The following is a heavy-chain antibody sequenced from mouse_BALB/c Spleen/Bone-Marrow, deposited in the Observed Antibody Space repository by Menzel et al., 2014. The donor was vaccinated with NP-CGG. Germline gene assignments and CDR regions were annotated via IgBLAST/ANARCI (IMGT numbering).Heavy chain of an antibody. J-gene: IGHJ2*01. Sequence: EVKLMESGPELVKPGASVKISCKTSGYTFTDYTMHWVRQNHGKSLEWIGSINPNNGGSSCNQKFKAKATLTIDKSSSTPYMELRGLTSEDSAVYYCARAVHFDYWGQGTTLTVSS. V-gene: IGHV1-22*01. CDR3: ARAVHFDY. CDR1: GYTFTDYT. CDR2: INPNNGGS.